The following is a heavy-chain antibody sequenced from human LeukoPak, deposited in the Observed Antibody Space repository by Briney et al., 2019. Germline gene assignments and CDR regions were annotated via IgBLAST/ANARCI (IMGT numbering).Heavy chain of an antibody. CDR3: ARDPVGATTNPLDY. CDR2: IYYSGSA. Sequence: PSETLSLTCAVSGYSISTGSYWGWIRQPPGKGLEWIGSIYYSGSAYYNPSLKSRVTISVDTSKNQFSLKLSSVTAADTAVYYCARDPVGATTNPLDYWGQGTLVTVSS. J-gene: IGHJ4*02. V-gene: IGHV4-38-2*01. CDR1: GYSISTGSY. D-gene: IGHD1-26*01.